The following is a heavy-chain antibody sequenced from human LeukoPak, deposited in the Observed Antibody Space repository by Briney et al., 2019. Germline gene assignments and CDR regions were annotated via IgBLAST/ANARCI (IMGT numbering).Heavy chain of an antibody. J-gene: IGHJ3*02. Sequence: ASVKVSCKSTGGAFSSYAISWVRQAPGQGLEWVGGITLFFGTANCAQKIQGRDRITADESTSTTYMQLSSLRSEDTAVYYCARVIGGEAFDIGEQGTMVTVSS. CDR2: ITLFFGTA. V-gene: IGHV1-69*01. D-gene: IGHD3-10*01. CDR3: ARVIGGEAFDI. CDR1: GGAFSSYA.